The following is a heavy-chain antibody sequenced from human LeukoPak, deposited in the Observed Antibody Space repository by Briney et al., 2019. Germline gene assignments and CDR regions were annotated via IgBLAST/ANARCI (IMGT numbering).Heavy chain of an antibody. CDR2: IYYSGST. Sequence: SETLSLTCTVSGASISGYYWSWIRQHPGKGLEWIGYIYYSGSTYYSPSLKSRVTISVDTSKNQFSLKLSSVTAADTAVYYCARDLRSGSSSGINYYGMDVWGQGTTVTVSS. J-gene: IGHJ6*02. V-gene: IGHV4-31*03. CDR1: GASISGYY. D-gene: IGHD6-6*01. CDR3: ARDLRSGSSSGINYYGMDV.